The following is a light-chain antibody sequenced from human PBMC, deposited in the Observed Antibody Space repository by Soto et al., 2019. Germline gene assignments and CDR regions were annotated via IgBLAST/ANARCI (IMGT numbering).Light chain of an antibody. V-gene: IGLV1-44*01. CDR3: AAWDDSLRGM. J-gene: IGLJ3*02. CDR1: TSNIGSNS. CDR2: GSN. Sequence: QSVLTQPPSASGAPGQRVTISCSGSTSNIGSNSVNWYQQVPGTAPRLLIYGSNQRPSGVPDRFSASKSGTSASLVISGLQSEDEASYYCAAWDDSLRGMFGGGTKLT.